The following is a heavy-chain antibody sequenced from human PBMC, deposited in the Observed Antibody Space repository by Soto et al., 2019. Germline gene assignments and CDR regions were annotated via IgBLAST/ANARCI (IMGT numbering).Heavy chain of an antibody. V-gene: IGHV4-59*12. J-gene: IGHJ4*02. Sequence: PWETLSLTSTVSGGSMSSYYWSWIRQPPGKGLEWIGYIYYSGSTNYNPSLKSRVTISVDKSKNQFSLTLSSVTAADTAVYYCASLFDYWGQGTLVTVSS. CDR1: GGSMSSYY. CDR3: ASLFDY. CDR2: IYYSGST.